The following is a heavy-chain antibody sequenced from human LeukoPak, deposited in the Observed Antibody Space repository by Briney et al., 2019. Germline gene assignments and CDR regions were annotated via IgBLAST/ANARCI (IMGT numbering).Heavy chain of an antibody. CDR3: TRGLAISTSGWYDTFDY. CDR1: GFTFSNSA. Sequence: GGSLRLSCAASGFTFSNSAMSWVRQAPGKGLEYVSVISTDGSRIYYADSVKGRFTVSRDNSKNTLYLQMGSLRAEDMAVYYCTRGLAISTSGWYDTFDYWGQGALVTVSS. CDR2: ISTDGSRI. V-gene: IGHV3-64*02. D-gene: IGHD6-19*01. J-gene: IGHJ4*02.